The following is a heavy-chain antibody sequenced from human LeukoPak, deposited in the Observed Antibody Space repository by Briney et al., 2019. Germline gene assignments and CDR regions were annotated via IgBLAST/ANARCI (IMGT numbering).Heavy chain of an antibody. V-gene: IGHV4-4*02. CDR3: ARLPPSTNPALDS. CDR1: GGSISSSNW. D-gene: IGHD1-14*01. CDR2: IYHSGSA. J-gene: IGHJ4*02. Sequence: SETLSLTCAVSGGSISSSNWWSWVRQSPGKGLEWIGEIYHSGSANYNPSLNSRITISVDKSKNHLSLKLNSVTAADTAVYYCARLPPSTNPALDSWGQGTLVTVSS.